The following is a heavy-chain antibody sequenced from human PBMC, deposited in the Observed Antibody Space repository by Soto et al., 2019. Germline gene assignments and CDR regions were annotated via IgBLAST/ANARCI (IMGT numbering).Heavy chain of an antibody. D-gene: IGHD4-17*01. CDR3: ARHDYGGFGL. CDR1: GGSISRSSYY. J-gene: IGHJ4*02. Sequence: QLQLQESGPGLVKPSETLSLTCTVSGGSISRSSYYWGWIRQPPGKGLEWIGSIYYSGSTYYNPSLXSRVXLXLDTSKNQFSLKLSSVTAADTAVYYCARHDYGGFGLWGQGTLVTVSS. CDR2: IYYSGST. V-gene: IGHV4-39*01.